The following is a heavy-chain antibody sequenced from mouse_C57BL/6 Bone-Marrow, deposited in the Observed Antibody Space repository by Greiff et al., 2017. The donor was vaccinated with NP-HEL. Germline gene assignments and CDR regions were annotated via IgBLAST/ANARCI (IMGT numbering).Heavy chain of an antibody. J-gene: IGHJ3*01. V-gene: IGHV1-72*01. Sequence: VHLVESGAELVKPGASVKLSCKASGYTFTSYWMHWVKQRPGRGLEWIGRLDPNSGGTKYNEKFKSNATLTVDKPSSTAYMQLSSLTSEDSAVYYCARGYPLRRGFAYWGQGTLVTVSA. D-gene: IGHD6-1*01. CDR3: ARGYPLRRGFAY. CDR2: LDPNSGGT. CDR1: GYTFTSYW.